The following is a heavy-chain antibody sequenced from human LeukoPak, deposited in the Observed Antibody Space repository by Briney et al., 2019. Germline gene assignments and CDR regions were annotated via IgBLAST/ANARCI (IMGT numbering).Heavy chain of an antibody. D-gene: IGHD6-13*01. CDR2: ISGSGGST. V-gene: IGHV3-23*01. J-gene: IGHJ3*02. CDR3: AEQQLGGEADAFDI. Sequence: GGSLRLSCAASGFTVRSNYMSWVRQAPGKGLEWVSAISGSGGSTYYADSVKGRFTISRDNSKNTLYLQMNSLRAEDTAVYYCAEQQLGGEADAFDIWGQGTMVTVSS. CDR1: GFTVRSNY.